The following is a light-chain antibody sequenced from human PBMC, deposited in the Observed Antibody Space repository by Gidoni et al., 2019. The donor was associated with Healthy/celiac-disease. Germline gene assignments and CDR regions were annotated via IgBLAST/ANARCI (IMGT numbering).Light chain of an antibody. Sequence: EIVMTQSPATLSVSPGERATLSCRASQSVSSNLDWYQQRPGQAPRLLISGASARATGIPARCSGSGSGTEFTLTISSLQSEDFAVYYCQQYNNWPRTFGQGTKVEIK. V-gene: IGKV3-15*01. J-gene: IGKJ1*01. CDR2: GAS. CDR3: QQYNNWPRT. CDR1: QSVSSN.